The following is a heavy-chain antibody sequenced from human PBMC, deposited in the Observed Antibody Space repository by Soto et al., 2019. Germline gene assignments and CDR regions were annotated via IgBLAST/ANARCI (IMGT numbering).Heavy chain of an antibody. V-gene: IGHV3-48*02. CDR3: ARVHPRRDYDFWSGYCRYRRRHCYYYGMGV. D-gene: IGHD3-3*01. CDR1: GFTFSSYS. CDR2: ISGSSSTI. J-gene: IGHJ6*02. Sequence: GGSLRLSCAASGFTFSSYSMNWVRHAPGKGLEWVSYISGSSSTIYYADSVKGRFTISRDNAKNSLYLQMNSLRDEDTAVYYCARVHPRRDYDFWSGYCRYRRRHCYYYGMGVWGQGTTVTVSS.